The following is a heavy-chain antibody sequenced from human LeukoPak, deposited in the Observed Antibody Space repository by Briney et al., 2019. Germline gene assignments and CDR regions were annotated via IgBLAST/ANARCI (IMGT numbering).Heavy chain of an antibody. D-gene: IGHD1-26*01. Sequence: PGGYLRLSCAASGFRFNTYWMSWVRQAPGKGLEWVANIKQDGNEKYYADSVKGRFTISRDNSKNTLYLQMSSLRAEDTAIYYCAKVKGLRGIMGTTTRGFLDYWGQGILVTVSS. CDR1: GFRFNTYW. V-gene: IGHV3-7*03. CDR3: AKVKGLRGIMGTTTRGFLDY. J-gene: IGHJ4*02. CDR2: IKQDGNEK.